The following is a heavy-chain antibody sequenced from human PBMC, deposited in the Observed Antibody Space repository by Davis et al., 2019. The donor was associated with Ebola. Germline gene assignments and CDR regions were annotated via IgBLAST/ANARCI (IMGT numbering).Heavy chain of an antibody. J-gene: IGHJ4*02. CDR1: GYTFTTYA. Sequence: ASVKVSCKASGYTFTTYAMHWVRQAPGQRLEWMGWINAGNGNTKYSQKFQGRVIITRDTSASTAYMELSSLRSEDTAVYYCARDSYLTITGTSFDCWGQGTLVTVSS. V-gene: IGHV1-3*01. D-gene: IGHD1-20*01. CDR2: INAGNGNT. CDR3: ARDSYLTITGTSFDC.